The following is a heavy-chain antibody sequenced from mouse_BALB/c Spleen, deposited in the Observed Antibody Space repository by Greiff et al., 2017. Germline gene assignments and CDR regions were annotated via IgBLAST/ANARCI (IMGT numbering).Heavy chain of an antibody. D-gene: IGHD1-1*01. CDR3: ARDRDYYGSYYAMDY. Sequence: VQRVESGPGLVAPSQSLSITCTVSGFSLTGYGVNWVRQPPGKGLEWLGMIWGDGSTDYNSALKSRLSISKDNSKSQVFLKMNSLQTDDTARYYCARDRDYYGSYYAMDYWGQGTSVTVSS. CDR1: GFSLTGYG. J-gene: IGHJ4*01. CDR2: IWGDGST. V-gene: IGHV2-6-7*01.